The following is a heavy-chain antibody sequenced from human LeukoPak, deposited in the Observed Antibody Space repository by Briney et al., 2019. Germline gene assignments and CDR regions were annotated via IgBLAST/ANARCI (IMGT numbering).Heavy chain of an antibody. J-gene: IGHJ4*02. CDR2: ISSSSSYI. CDR1: GVTFSSYR. V-gene: IGHV3-21*01. Sequence: GGSLRLSCAASGVTFSSYRMNWVRQAPGKGLEWVSSISSSSSYIYYADSVKGRFTISRDNAKNSLYLQMNSLRAEDTAVYYCARQLPYTAMDYWGQGTLVTVSS. CDR3: ARQLPYTAMDY. D-gene: IGHD5-18*01.